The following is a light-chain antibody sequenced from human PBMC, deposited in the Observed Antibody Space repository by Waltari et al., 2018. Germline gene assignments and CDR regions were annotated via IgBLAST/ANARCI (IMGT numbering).Light chain of an antibody. CDR1: QSVSSY. J-gene: IGKJ2*02. V-gene: IGKV3-11*01. CDR2: AAS. CDR3: QQYATTPRT. Sequence: EIVLTQSPATLSLSPGARATLPSRASQSVSSYLAWYQQKPGQPPRLLIYAASNRATGIPARFSGSGSGTDFTLTISSLEPEDVAIYYCQQYATTPRTFGQGTKLEIK.